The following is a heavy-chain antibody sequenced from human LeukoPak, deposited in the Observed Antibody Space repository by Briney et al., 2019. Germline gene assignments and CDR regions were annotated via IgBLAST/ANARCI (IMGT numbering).Heavy chain of an antibody. V-gene: IGHV4-4*02. CDR3: ARSYGDYGLGYYYFEY. CDR1: GGSISSSNW. J-gene: IGHJ4*02. Sequence: SETLSLTCAVSGGSISSSNWWSWVRQPPGKGLEWIGEIYHSGSTNYNPSLKSRVTISVDKSKNQFSLKLSSVTAADTAVYYCARSYGDYGLGYYYFEYWGQGTLVTVSS. D-gene: IGHD4-17*01. CDR2: IYHSGST.